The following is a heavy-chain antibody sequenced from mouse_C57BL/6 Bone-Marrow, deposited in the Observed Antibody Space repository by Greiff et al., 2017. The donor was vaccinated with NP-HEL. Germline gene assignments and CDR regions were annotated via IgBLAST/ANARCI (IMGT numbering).Heavy chain of an antibody. V-gene: IGHV2-5*01. J-gene: IGHJ1*03. D-gene: IGHD1-1*01. Sequence: QVQLQQSGPGLVQPSQSLSITCTVSGFSLTSYGVHWVRQSPGKGLEWLGVIWRGGSTDYNAAFMSRLSITKDNSKSQVFFKMNSLQADDTAIYYCAKKSCYGSSYVGYFDVWGTGTTVTVSS. CDR2: IWRGGST. CDR1: GFSLTSYG. CDR3: AKKSCYGSSYVGYFDV.